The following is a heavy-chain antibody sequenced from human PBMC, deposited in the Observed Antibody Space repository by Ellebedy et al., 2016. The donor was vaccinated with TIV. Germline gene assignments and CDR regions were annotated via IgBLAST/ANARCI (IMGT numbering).Heavy chain of an antibody. J-gene: IGHJ4*02. Sequence: GESLKISCAASGFTFSHYGMHWVRQAPGKGLEWVAVIWYDGSLKFYADSVKGRFTISSDNSKGTLSLQMNSLRAEDTASYFCARDPRIVVPAAMDYWGQGTRVTVSS. CDR1: GFTFSHYG. D-gene: IGHD2-2*01. CDR3: ARDPRIVVPAAMDY. CDR2: IWYDGSLK. V-gene: IGHV3-33*01.